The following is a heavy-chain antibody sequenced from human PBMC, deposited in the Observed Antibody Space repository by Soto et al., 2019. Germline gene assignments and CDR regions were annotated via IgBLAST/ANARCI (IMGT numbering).Heavy chain of an antibody. D-gene: IGHD5-12*01. V-gene: IGHV2-5*02. CDR3: AHRSRGYAYYFDQ. Sequence: QITLKESGPALVRPTQTLTLTCSFSGFSLTTRGVAVGWIRQPPGKALEWLALIFWDDDKWYSPSLRSRLTINEDPSKNQVVLTMTNMDPVDTATYYCAHRSRGYAYYFDQWGQGTLVTVSS. CDR1: GFSLTTRGVA. CDR2: IFWDDDK. J-gene: IGHJ4*02.